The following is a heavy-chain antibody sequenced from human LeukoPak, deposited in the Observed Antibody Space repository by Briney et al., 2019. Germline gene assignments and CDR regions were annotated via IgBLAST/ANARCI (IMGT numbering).Heavy chain of an antibody. V-gene: IGHV3-21*01. J-gene: IGHJ4*02. D-gene: IGHD2-2*01. CDR2: ISTRSSYI. Sequence: PGGSLRLSCAASGFSFRSYSMNWVRQAPGKGLEWVSSISTRSSYIYYTDSVKGRFTISRDDAKNSLFLQMNSLRAEDTAVYYCARGRKYCSSTSSCYAGDFDYWGQGTLVTVSS. CDR1: GFSFRSYS. CDR3: ARGRKYCSSTSSCYAGDFDY.